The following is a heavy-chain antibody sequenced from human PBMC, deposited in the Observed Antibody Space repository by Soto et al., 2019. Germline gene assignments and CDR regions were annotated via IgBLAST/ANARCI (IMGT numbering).Heavy chain of an antibody. Sequence: GGSLRLSCAASGFTFSSYAMSWVRQAPGKGLEWVSAISGSGGSTYYADSVKGRFTISRDNSKNTLYLQMNSLRAEDTAVYYCAKDLVAAAGPGRGYFDYWGQGTLVTVSS. CDR2: ISGSGGST. V-gene: IGHV3-23*01. J-gene: IGHJ4*02. D-gene: IGHD6-13*01. CDR3: AKDLVAAAGPGRGYFDY. CDR1: GFTFSSYA.